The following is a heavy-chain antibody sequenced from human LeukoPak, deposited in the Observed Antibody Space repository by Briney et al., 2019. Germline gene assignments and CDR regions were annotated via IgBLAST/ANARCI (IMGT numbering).Heavy chain of an antibody. CDR3: ARHRAVSVVGNFYFDY. CDR2: IYYSGST. Sequence: SETLSLTCTVSGGSISSSSYYWGWIRQPPGKGLEWIGSIYYSGSTYYNPSLKSRITISVDTSKNQLSLKLSSVTAADSAVYYCARHRAVSVVGNFYFDYWGQGTLVTVSS. V-gene: IGHV4-39*01. CDR1: GGSISSSSYY. D-gene: IGHD1-26*01. J-gene: IGHJ4*02.